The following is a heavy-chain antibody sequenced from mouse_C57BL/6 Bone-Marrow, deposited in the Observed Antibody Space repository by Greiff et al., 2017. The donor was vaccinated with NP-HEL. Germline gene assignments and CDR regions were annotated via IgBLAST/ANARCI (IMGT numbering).Heavy chain of an antibody. Sequence: QVQLQQSGAELVKPGASVKLSCKASGYTFTSYWMHWVKQRPGQGLEWIGMIHPNSGSTNYNEKFKSKATLTVDKSSSTAYMQLSSLTSEDAAVYYCARSGLRRKVWFAYWGQGTRVTVSA. V-gene: IGHV1-64*01. CDR1: GYTFTSYW. CDR3: ARSGLRRKVWFAY. J-gene: IGHJ3*01. CDR2: IHPNSGST. D-gene: IGHD2-4*01.